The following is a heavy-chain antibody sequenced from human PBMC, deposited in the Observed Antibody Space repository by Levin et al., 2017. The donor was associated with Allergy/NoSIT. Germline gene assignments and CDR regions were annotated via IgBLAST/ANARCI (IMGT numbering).Heavy chain of an antibody. CDR3: ANAVARPPKIAAGLAY. CDR2: ISGSGGST. CDR1: GFTFSSYA. J-gene: IGHJ4*02. D-gene: IGHD6-13*01. V-gene: IGHV3-23*01. Sequence: PGGSLRLSCAASGFTFSSYAMSWVRQAPGKGLEWVSAISGSGGSTYYADSVKGRFTISRDNSKNTLYLQMNSLRAEDTAVYYCANAVARPPKIAAGLAYWGQGTLVTVSS.